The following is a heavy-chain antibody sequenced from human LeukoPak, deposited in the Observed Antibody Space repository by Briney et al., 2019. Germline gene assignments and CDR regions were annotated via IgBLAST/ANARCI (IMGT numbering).Heavy chain of an antibody. J-gene: IGHJ4*02. CDR2: ISYDGSNE. Sequence: GGSLRLSCAASGFTFSRYAMHWVRQAPGRGLEWVAVISYDGSNEYYADSVKGRFTISRDSSENTLYLQMNSLRVEDTAVYYCARVGYYSSGPFSYFDYWGQGTLVTVSS. D-gene: IGHD3-10*01. CDR1: GFTFSRYA. CDR3: ARVGYYSSGPFSYFDY. V-gene: IGHV3-30-3*01.